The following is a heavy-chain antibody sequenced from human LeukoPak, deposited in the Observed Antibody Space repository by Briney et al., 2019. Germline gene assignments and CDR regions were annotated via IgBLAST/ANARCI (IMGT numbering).Heavy chain of an antibody. J-gene: IGHJ4*02. V-gene: IGHV4-59*08. Sequence: TASETLPLTCIVSGDSVSSGYWSWIRQPPGKGLEWIAYISYSGNTNYNPSLKSRVTISVDTSRNQVSLKLKSVTAADTAVFYCARHNPKSLGNFDYWGRGTLVSVSS. CDR3: ARHNPKSLGNFDY. D-gene: IGHD1-14*01. CDR2: ISYSGNT. CDR1: GDSVSSGY.